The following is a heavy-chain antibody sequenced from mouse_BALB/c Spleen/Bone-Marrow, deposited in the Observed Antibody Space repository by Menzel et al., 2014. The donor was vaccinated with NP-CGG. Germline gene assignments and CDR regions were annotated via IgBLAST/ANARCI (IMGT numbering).Heavy chain of an antibody. D-gene: IGHD2-3*01. CDR3: ARQGDGYYDY. J-gene: IGHJ2*01. CDR1: GFTFSSYA. Sequence: EVMLVESGGGLVKPGGSLKLSCAASGFTFSSYAMSWVRQTPEKRLEWVATISNTGNYTYYPDSVKGRLTISRDNAKNALYLQMSSLRSEDTALYYCARQGDGYYDYWGQGTTLTVSS. V-gene: IGHV5-9-3*01. CDR2: ISNTGNYT.